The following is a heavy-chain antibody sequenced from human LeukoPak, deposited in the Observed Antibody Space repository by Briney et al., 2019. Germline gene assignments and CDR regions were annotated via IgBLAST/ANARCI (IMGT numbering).Heavy chain of an antibody. D-gene: IGHD4-23*01. CDR1: GFTFTSSA. Sequence: GASVRVSCKASGFTFTSSAMQWVRQARGQRLEWIGWIVVGSGNTNYAQKFQERVTITRDMSTSTAYMELSSLRSEDTAVYYCAASYGGNSLELGNYWGQGTLVTVSS. CDR2: IVVGSGNT. J-gene: IGHJ4*02. V-gene: IGHV1-58*02. CDR3: AASYGGNSLELGNY.